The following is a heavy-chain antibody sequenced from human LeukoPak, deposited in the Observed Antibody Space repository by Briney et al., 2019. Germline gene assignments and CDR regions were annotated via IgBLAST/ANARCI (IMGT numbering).Heavy chain of an antibody. CDR3: TRDLRFGGYYGSGSYYSAWYFDL. V-gene: IGHV3-49*04. CDR1: GFTFGDYA. Sequence: PGRSLRLSCTASGFTFGDYAMSWVRQAPGKGLEWVGFIRSKAYGGTTEYAASVKGRFTISRDDSKSIAYLQMNSLKTEDTAVYYCTRDLRFGGYYGSGSYYSAWYFDLWGRGTLVTVSS. CDR2: IRSKAYGGTT. D-gene: IGHD3-10*01. J-gene: IGHJ2*01.